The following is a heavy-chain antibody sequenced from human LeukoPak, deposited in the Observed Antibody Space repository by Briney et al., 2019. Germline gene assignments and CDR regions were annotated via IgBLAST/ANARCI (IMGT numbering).Heavy chain of an antibody. Sequence: GGSLILSCAASGFTFSSYAMNWVRQAPGKGLEWVSAITGGGNTFYADSVKGRFTISRDNSKDTLYLQMNSLGADDTAVYYCAASGGPKYYFDYWGQGTLVTVSS. CDR3: AASGGPKYYFDY. D-gene: IGHD1-26*01. V-gene: IGHV3-23*01. CDR2: ITGGGNT. J-gene: IGHJ4*02. CDR1: GFTFSSYA.